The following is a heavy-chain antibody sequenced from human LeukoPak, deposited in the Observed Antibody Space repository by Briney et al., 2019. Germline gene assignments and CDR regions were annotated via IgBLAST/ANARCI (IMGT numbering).Heavy chain of an antibody. Sequence: ASGKVSCKASGYTFSTYYMLWVRQAPAQGQGRVGMINPSDGSTSNAQKVQGRVTKTRDTSTSTVYMELASLSSEDTAVYYCARDLGGYRHYYDSRYYREYFDYWGQGTLVTVSS. D-gene: IGHD3-22*01. CDR3: ARDLGGYRHYYDSRYYREYFDY. J-gene: IGHJ4*02. CDR1: GYTFSTYY. V-gene: IGHV1-46*01. CDR2: INPSDGST.